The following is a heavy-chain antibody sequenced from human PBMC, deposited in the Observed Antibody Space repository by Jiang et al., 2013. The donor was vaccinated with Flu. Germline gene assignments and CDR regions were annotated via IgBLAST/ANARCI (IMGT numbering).Heavy chain of an antibody. CDR2: ITPIFGTT. D-gene: IGHD5-24*01. J-gene: IGHJ4*01. CDR1: GATFINYA. V-gene: IGHV1-69*01. CDR3: ARPLREGYNYYTYYFD. Sequence: SGAEVKKPGSSVKVSCRASGATFINYAITWVRQAPGQGLEWMGGITPIFGTTKYAQKFQGRLTITADESTRTTYMELSSLRSEDTAVYFCARPLREGYNYYTYYFD.